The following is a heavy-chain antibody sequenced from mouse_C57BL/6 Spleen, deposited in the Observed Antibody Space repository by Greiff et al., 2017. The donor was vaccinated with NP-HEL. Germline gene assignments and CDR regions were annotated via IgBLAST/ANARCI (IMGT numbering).Heavy chain of an antibody. D-gene: IGHD2-2*01. J-gene: IGHJ2*01. V-gene: IGHV1-15*01. CDR2: IDPETGGT. CDR3: TREDGYGDSSYFDY. Sequence: VQLQQSGAELVRPGASVTLSCKASGYTFTDYEMHWVKQTPVHGLEWIGAIDPETGGTAYNQKFKGKAILTADKSSSTAYMELRSLTSEDSAVYSCTREDGYGDSSYFDYWGQGTTLTVSS. CDR1: GYTFTDYE.